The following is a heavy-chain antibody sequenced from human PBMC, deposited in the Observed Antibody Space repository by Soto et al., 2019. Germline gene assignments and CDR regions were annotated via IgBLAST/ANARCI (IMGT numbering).Heavy chain of an antibody. Sequence: QVQLVQSGAEVKKPGASVKVSCKASGYTFTGYYMHWVRQAPGQGLEWMGWINPNSGGTNYAQKVQVWVTMTRDTSISTAYMELSRLRSDDTAVYYCVREIGTMVRGVRRWFDPWGQGTLVTVSS. CDR1: GYTFTGYY. J-gene: IGHJ5*02. V-gene: IGHV1-2*04. CDR3: VREIGTMVRGVRRWFDP. CDR2: INPNSGGT. D-gene: IGHD3-10*01.